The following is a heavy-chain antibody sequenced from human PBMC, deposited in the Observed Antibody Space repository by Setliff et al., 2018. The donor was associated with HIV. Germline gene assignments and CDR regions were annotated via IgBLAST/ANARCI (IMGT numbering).Heavy chain of an antibody. Sequence: SETLSLTCTVSGDSICSGSYYWNWIRQPAGKGLEWIGRIYTSGTTNYNPSLKSRVTISADTSRNQFSLKLSSVTAADTAFYYCANSRSYYAGFEAFDIWGQGTMVTVSS. CDR2: IYTSGTT. V-gene: IGHV4-61*02. D-gene: IGHD1-26*01. CDR1: GDSICSGSYY. J-gene: IGHJ3*02. CDR3: ANSRSYYAGFEAFDI.